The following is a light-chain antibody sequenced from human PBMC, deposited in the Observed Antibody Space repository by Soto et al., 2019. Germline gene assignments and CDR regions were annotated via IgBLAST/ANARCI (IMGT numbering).Light chain of an antibody. CDR3: QQADSFPIT. CDR2: AAF. J-gene: IGKJ5*01. V-gene: IGKV1-12*01. Sequence: DIQSTQSPGCLSACVLDIVTISCRASEDINSRLAWYQQKPGNAPKLLIYAAFILQSGVPSRFSGYGSGTDFTLSISSLQPEDFATYYCQQADSFPITFGQGTRLEIK. CDR1: EDINSR.